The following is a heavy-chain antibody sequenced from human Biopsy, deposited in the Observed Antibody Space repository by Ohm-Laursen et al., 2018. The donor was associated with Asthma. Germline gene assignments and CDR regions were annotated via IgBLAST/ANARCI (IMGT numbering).Heavy chain of an antibody. CDR2: IAYDGSKK. CDR1: GVDLSSYG. Sequence: SLRLSCSASGVDLSSYGMNWVRQAPGKGLEWVAVIAYDGSKKYYADSVKGRFTISRDNSKNTLYLQMDSLRGEDTAVYYCAKGRYKWNDGYYGLDVWGQGTTVTVSS. V-gene: IGHV3-30*18. D-gene: IGHD1-20*01. J-gene: IGHJ6*02. CDR3: AKGRYKWNDGYYGLDV.